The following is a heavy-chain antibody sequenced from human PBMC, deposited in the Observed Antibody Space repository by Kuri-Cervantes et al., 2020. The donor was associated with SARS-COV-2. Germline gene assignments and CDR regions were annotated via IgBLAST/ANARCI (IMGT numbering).Heavy chain of an antibody. V-gene: IGHV3-13*01. CDR3: ARGKRSLDFWSGYYSTRTRYWYFDL. J-gene: IGHJ2*01. Sequence: GGSLRLSCAACGFTFSSYDMHWVRQATGKGLEWVSAIGTAGDTYYADSVKGRFTISRDNSKNTLYLQMNSLRAEDTAVYYCARGKRSLDFWSGYYSTRTRYWYFDLWGRGTLVTVSS. CDR1: GFTFSSYD. D-gene: IGHD3-3*01. CDR2: IGTAGDT.